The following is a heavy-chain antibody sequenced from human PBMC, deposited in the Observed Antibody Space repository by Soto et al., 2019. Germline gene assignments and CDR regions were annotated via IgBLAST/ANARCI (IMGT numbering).Heavy chain of an antibody. Sequence: SETLSLTCTVSGGSISSYYWSWIRQPAGKGLEWIGRIYTSGSTNYNPSLKSRVTMSVDTSKNQFSLKLSSVTAADTAVYYCARDEDYDFWSGSPKDRNWYFDLWGRGTLVTVSS. D-gene: IGHD3-3*01. J-gene: IGHJ2*01. CDR1: GGSISSYY. CDR3: ARDEDYDFWSGSPKDRNWYFDL. V-gene: IGHV4-4*07. CDR2: IYTSGST.